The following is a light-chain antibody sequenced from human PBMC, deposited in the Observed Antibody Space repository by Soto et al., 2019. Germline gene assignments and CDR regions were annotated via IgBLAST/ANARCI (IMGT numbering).Light chain of an antibody. V-gene: IGKV3-15*01. CDR2: RAS. Sequence: AAAQSLDPGERATLSRKASHYVDSNVEWFKQRPGQAPRLLRYRASTRATGTPARFSGGGSGTDFTLTISSLQSDDFEVYYCQLYKDWPTTFGHGTKVDIK. CDR1: HYVDSN. J-gene: IGKJ1*01. CDR3: QLYKDWPTT.